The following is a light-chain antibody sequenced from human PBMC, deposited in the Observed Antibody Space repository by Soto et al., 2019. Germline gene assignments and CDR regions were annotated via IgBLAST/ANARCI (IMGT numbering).Light chain of an antibody. J-gene: IGKJ1*01. CDR1: QSVSSS. CDR3: QQYNKWPRT. CDR2: GAS. Sequence: EIVMTQSPATLSVSPGERATLSCRASQSVSSSLAWYQQKPGQAPRLLTYGASTRATGIPTRFSGSGSGTEFTLTISSLQSEDFAVYYCQQYNKWPRTFGQGTKV. V-gene: IGKV3-15*01.